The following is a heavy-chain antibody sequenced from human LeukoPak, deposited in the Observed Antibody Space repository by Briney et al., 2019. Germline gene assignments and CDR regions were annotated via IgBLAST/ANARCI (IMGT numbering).Heavy chain of an antibody. V-gene: IGHV3-74*01. Sequence: GGSLRLSCAASGFTFSSYWMHWVRQAPGKGPVWISRISSGDGTNIGYADSVKGRFTISRDNAKNTLYLQMNSLGVEDTAVYYCTRTTGQRCFDCWGQGTLVTVSS. CDR1: GFTFSSYW. J-gene: IGHJ4*02. CDR3: TRTTGQRCFDC. D-gene: IGHD4-11*01. CDR2: ISSGDGTNI.